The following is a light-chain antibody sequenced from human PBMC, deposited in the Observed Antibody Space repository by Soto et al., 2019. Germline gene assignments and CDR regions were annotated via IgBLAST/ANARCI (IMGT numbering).Light chain of an antibody. Sequence: IQVTQSPSSLSASVGDRVTITCRTSQGIRSALGWYQQKPGKVPKLLIYAATSLQTGVSSRFSGSGSGTDFTLTISNLQPEDFATYYCQQTSSTPTFGGGTKVDIK. J-gene: IGKJ4*01. CDR2: AAT. CDR1: QGIRSA. CDR3: QQTSSTPT. V-gene: IGKV1-39*01.